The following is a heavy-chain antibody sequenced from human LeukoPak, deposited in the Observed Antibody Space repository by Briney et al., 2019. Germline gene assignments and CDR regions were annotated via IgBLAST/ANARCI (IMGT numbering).Heavy chain of an antibody. J-gene: IGHJ4*02. CDR1: GASISSYY. CDR3: ARARGTVAIDY. D-gene: IGHD5-12*01. V-gene: IGHV4-59*12. Sequence: PSETLSLTCTVSGASISSYYWSWIRQPPGKGLEWIAYISDSGSTNYNPSLKSRVTMSVDTSKNQFSLKMRSVTAADTAVYYCARARGTVAIDYWGQGTLVTVSS. CDR2: ISDSGST.